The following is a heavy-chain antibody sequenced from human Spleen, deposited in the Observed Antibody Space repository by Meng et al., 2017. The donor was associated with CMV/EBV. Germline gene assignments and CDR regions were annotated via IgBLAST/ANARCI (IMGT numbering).Heavy chain of an antibody. CDR3: ARQGWQQLAD. J-gene: IGHJ4*02. V-gene: IGHV4-39*01. Sequence: TCTLSRGSISSSSYYWGWIRQPPGKGLELIGSIYYSGSTYYNPPLKSRVTISVDTSKNQFSLKLSSVTAADTAVYYCARQGWQQLADWGQGTLVTVSS. CDR1: RGSISSSSYY. D-gene: IGHD6-13*01. CDR2: IYYSGST.